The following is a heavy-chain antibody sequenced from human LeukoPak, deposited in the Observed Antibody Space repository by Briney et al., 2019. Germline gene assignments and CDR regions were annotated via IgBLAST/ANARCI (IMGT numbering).Heavy chain of an antibody. J-gene: IGHJ4*02. V-gene: IGHV1-18*01. CDR3: ARGLAADF. D-gene: IGHD6-13*01. CDR2: ISAYNGNT. CDR1: GYTFTSYD. Sequence: ASVKVSCKASGYTFTSYDINWVRQAPGQGLEWMGWISAYNGNTNYAQKLQGRVTMTTDTSTRTAYMELRSLTSDDTAIYYCARGLAADFWGQGTLVTVSS.